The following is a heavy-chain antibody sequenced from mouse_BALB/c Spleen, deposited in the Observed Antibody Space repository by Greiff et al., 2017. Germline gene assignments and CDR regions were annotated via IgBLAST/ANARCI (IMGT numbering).Heavy chain of an antibody. CDR3: ARAGSRSMDY. J-gene: IGHJ4*01. Sequence: EVKLVESGGGLVKPGGSLKLSCAASGFTFSSYAMSWVRQSPEKRLEWVAEISSGGSYTYYPDTVTGRFTISRDNAKNTLYLEMSSLRSEDTAMYYCARAGSRSMDYWGQGTSVTVSS. CDR2: ISSGGSYT. V-gene: IGHV5-9-4*01. D-gene: IGHD1-1*01. CDR1: GFTFSSYA.